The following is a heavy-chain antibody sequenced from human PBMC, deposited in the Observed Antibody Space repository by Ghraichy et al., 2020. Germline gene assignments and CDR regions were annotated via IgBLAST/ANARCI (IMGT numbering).Heavy chain of an antibody. J-gene: IGHJ5*02. CDR2: INPDSGAT. V-gene: IGHV1-2*06. Sequence: ALVKVSCKASGYTFTDYYIHWVRQAPGQGPEWMGRINPDSGATIFAQNFQGRVTMTRDTSISTAYMELSRLKSDDTAVYYCARVMAARYRWLDPWGQGTLVTVSS. CDR3: ARVMAARYRWLDP. D-gene: IGHD6-6*01. CDR1: GYTFTDYY.